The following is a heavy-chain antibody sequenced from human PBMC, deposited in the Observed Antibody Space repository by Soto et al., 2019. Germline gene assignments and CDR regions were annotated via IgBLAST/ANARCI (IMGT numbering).Heavy chain of an antibody. CDR1: GFTFSSYA. Sequence: GGSLRLSCAASGFTFSSYAMSWVRQAPGKGLEWVSAISGSGGSTYYADSVKGRFTISRDNSKNTLYLQMNSLRAEDTAVYYCAKVAVLRFLEWLLYQDYWGQGTLVTVSS. CDR2: ISGSGGST. D-gene: IGHD3-3*01. V-gene: IGHV3-23*01. J-gene: IGHJ4*02. CDR3: AKVAVLRFLEWLLYQDY.